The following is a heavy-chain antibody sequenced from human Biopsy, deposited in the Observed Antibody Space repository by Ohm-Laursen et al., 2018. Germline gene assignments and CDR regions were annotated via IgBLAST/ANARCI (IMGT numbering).Heavy chain of an antibody. Sequence: TLSLTCTVSSGSVRSGGFYWSWIRQHPGKGLEWIGYIYYSGTTYYNPALKSLVTISVDTSKNQYSLKLNPVTAADTAVYYCARRPYGGTRYWYVDLWGRGTLVTVSS. CDR2: IYYSGTT. V-gene: IGHV4-31*01. CDR1: SGSVRSGGFY. J-gene: IGHJ2*01. CDR3: ARRPYGGTRYWYVDL. D-gene: IGHD4-23*01.